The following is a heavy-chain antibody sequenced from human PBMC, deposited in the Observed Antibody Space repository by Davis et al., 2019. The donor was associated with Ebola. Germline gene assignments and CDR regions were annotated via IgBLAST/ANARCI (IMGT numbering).Heavy chain of an antibody. J-gene: IGHJ6*02. CDR3: AQTYGSGSWGTNYYYGMDV. V-gene: IGHV1-18*01. D-gene: IGHD3-10*01. CDR2: ISAYNGNT. CDR1: GYTFTSYG. Sequence: ASVKVSCKASGYTFTSYGISWVRQAPGQGLEWMGWISAYNGNTNYAQKLQGRVTMTTDTSTSTAYMELRSLRSDDTAVYYCAQTYGSGSWGTNYYYGMDVWGQGTTVTVSS.